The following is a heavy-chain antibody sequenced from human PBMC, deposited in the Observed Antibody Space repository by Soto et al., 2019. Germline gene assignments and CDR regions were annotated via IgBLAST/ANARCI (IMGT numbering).Heavy chain of an antibody. CDR2: INSDGSST. CDR3: ARETSSGTSDY. D-gene: IGHD1-26*01. V-gene: IGHV3-74*01. CDR1: GFTFRNYW. Sequence: GGPLRLSCAASGFTFRNYWMHWVRQAPGKGLVWVSRINSDGSSTNYADSVKGRFTISRDNAKNTLYLQMNSLRAEDTAVYYCARETSSGTSDYWGQGTLVTVSS. J-gene: IGHJ4*02.